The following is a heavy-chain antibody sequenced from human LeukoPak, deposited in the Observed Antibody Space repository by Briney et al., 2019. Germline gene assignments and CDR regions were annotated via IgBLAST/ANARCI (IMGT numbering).Heavy chain of an antibody. Sequence: SETLSLTCTVSGYSISRGYYWGWIRQPPGKGLEWIGSIYYSGSTYYNPSLKSRVTISVDTSKNQFSLKLSSVTAADTAVYYCARVSNYYDSSGYIDYWGQGTLVTVSS. V-gene: IGHV4-38-2*02. J-gene: IGHJ4*02. CDR1: GYSISRGYY. CDR2: IYYSGST. CDR3: ARVSNYYDSSGYIDY. D-gene: IGHD3-22*01.